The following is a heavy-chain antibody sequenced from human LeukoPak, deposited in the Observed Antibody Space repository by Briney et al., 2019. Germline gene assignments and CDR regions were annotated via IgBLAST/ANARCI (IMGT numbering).Heavy chain of an antibody. CDR1: GFTFSNAW. CDR3: TTKYQLLWDDAFDI. CDR2: IKSKTDGGTT. D-gene: IGHD2-2*01. Sequence: PGGSLRLSCAASGFTFSNAWMSWVRKAPGKGLEWVGRIKSKTDGGTTDYAAPVKGRFTISRDDSKNTLYLQMNSLKTEDTAVYYCTTKYQLLWDDAFDIWGQGTMVTVSS. J-gene: IGHJ3*02. V-gene: IGHV3-15*01.